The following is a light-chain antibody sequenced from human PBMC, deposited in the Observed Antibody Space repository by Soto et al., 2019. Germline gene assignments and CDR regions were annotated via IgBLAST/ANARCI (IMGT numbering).Light chain of an antibody. CDR2: GAS. CDR1: QSVTSSN. V-gene: IGKV3-20*01. J-gene: IGKJ1*01. CDR3: QQYHYSPHT. Sequence: EIVLTQSPGTLSLSPGETATLSCRASQSVTSSNLAWYQQNPGQAPRVLIYGASSRATGIPDRFSGSGSGTDFTLTVSRLEPEDFAVYYCQQYHYSPHTFGQGTKVDIK.